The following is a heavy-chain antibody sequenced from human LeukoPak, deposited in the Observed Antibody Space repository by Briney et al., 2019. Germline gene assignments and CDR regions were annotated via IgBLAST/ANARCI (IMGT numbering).Heavy chain of an antibody. Sequence: ASVKVSCKASGYTFTSYYMHWVRQAPGQGLEWMGIINPSGGSTSYAQKFQGRVTMTRNTSISTAYMELSSLRSEDTAVYYCARTMVRGSDLDYWGQGTLVTVSS. V-gene: IGHV1-46*01. J-gene: IGHJ4*02. CDR1: GYTFTSYY. CDR3: ARTMVRGSDLDY. CDR2: INPSGGST. D-gene: IGHD3-10*01.